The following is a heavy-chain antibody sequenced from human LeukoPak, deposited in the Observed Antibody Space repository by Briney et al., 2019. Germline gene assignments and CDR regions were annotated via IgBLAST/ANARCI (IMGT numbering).Heavy chain of an antibody. J-gene: IGHJ5*02. Sequence: PSETLSLTCTVSGGSISSGGYYWSWIRQHPGKGLEWIGYIYYSGSTYYNLSLRSRLTISVDTFKNQFSLKLSSVTAADTAVYYCARGQLSWFDPWGQGTLVTVSS. CDR2: IYYSGST. CDR1: GGSISSGGYY. CDR3: ARGQLSWFDP. V-gene: IGHV4-31*03. D-gene: IGHD1-1*01.